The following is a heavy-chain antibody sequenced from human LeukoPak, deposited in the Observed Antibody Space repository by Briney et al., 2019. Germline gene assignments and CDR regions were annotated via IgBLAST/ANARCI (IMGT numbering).Heavy chain of an antibody. J-gene: IGHJ4*02. D-gene: IGHD2-21*02. Sequence: GGSLRLSCAASGFTFSSYAMGWVRQAPGKGLEWVSGISGSGASTYYADSVKGRFTISRDNSKNTLDLQMNSLRAEDTAVYYCAKLRGSAGDSALVDYWGQGTLVTVSS. CDR1: GFTFSSYA. V-gene: IGHV3-23*01. CDR2: ISGSGAST. CDR3: AKLRGSAGDSALVDY.